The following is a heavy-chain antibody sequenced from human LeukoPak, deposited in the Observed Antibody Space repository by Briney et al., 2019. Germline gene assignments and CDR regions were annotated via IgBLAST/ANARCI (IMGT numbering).Heavy chain of an antibody. CDR1: GFTFSSYA. V-gene: IGHV3-23*01. D-gene: IGHD6-19*01. CDR2: ISGSGGST. Sequence: GGSLRPSCAASGFTFSSYAMSWVRQAPGKGLEWVSAISGSGGSTYYADSVKGRFTISRDNSKNTLYLQMNSLRAEDTAVYYCAKDLYSSGHDRDYYYYYGMDVWGQGTTVTVSS. CDR3: AKDLYSSGHDRDYYYYYGMDV. J-gene: IGHJ6*02.